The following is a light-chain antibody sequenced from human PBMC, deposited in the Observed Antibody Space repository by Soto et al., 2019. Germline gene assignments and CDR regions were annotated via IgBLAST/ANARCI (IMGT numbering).Light chain of an antibody. CDR3: QQLGDSPPIT. V-gene: IGKV1-39*01. Sequence: DIQMTQSASSLSASLRDRVTITCRASHNIRGYLNWYQQKPVKAPKLLIYAASSLQSGIPSRFSGSGSGTDFTLTISRLEPEDFAVYYCQQLGDSPPITFGQGTRLEIK. CDR1: HNIRGY. CDR2: AAS. J-gene: IGKJ5*01.